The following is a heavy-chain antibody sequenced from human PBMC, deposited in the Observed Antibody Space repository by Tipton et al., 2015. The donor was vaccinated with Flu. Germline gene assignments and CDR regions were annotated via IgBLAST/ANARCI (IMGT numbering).Heavy chain of an antibody. Sequence: GLVKPSETLPLTCAVSGYSISSGYYWAWIRQPPGKGLEWIGSIHHSGTTYYNPSLKSRVTISVDTSKNQFSLNMRSVTAADTAVYYCARDLAYGNTDYWGLGTLVTVSS. V-gene: IGHV4-38-2*02. J-gene: IGHJ4*02. D-gene: IGHD2/OR15-2a*01. CDR1: GYSISSGYY. CDR2: IHHSGTT. CDR3: ARDLAYGNTDY.